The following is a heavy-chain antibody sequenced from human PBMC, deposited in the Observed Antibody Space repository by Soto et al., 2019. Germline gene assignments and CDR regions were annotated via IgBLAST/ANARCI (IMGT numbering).Heavy chain of an antibody. CDR3: AREYANSPEAFDY. D-gene: IGHD2-2*01. J-gene: IGHJ4*02. V-gene: IGHV4-61*01. CDR2: IYSSGRT. CDR1: GDSVNSDYYY. Sequence: SSETLSLTCSVSGDSVNSDYYYWTWIRQLPGKGLEWIGYIYSSGRTNYNPSLRSRVTISLDTSRNQFSLKLCSVTAADTAVFYCAREYANSPEAFDYWGRGTLVIVSS.